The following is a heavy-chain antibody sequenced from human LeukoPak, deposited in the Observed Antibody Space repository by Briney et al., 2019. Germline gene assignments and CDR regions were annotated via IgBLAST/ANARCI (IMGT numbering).Heavy chain of an antibody. V-gene: IGHV3-23*01. D-gene: IGHD2-15*01. CDR2: ISGSDGST. Sequence: GGSLRLSCAASGFTFSSYAMSWVRQAPGKGLEWVSGISGSDGSTYYADSVKGRFTISGDNSKNTLYVQMNSLRAEDTAVYYCAKARGFCSGGSCYNPFDPWGQGTLVTVSS. CDR3: AKARGFCSGGSCYNPFDP. CDR1: GFTFSSYA. J-gene: IGHJ5*02.